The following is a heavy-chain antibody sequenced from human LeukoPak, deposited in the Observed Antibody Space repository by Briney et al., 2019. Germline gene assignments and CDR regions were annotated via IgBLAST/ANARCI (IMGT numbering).Heavy chain of an antibody. D-gene: IGHD2-8*01. CDR2: IIPIFGTA. CDR3: ARDYCTNGVCYWFDP. J-gene: IGHJ5*02. CDR1: GGTFSSYA. V-gene: IGHV1-69*05. Sequence: SVKVSCKASGGTFSSYAISWVRQAPGQGLEWMGGIIPIFGTANYAQKFQGRVTITTDESTSTAYMELSSLRSEDTAVYYCARDYCTNGVCYWFDPWGQGTLVTVSS.